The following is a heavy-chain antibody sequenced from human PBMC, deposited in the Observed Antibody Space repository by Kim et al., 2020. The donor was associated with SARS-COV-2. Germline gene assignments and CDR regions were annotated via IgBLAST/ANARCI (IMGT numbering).Heavy chain of an antibody. CDR1: GGSISSYY. Sequence: SETLSLTCTVSGGSISSYYWSWIRQPPGKGLEWIGYIYYSGSTNYNPSLKSRVTISVDTSKNQFSLKLSSVTAADTAVYYCARGGGGLLRYFDMDEFDYCGQGTLVTVSS. CDR3: ARGGGGLLRYFDMDEFDY. V-gene: IGHV4-59*13. CDR2: IYYSGST. J-gene: IGHJ4*02. D-gene: IGHD3-9*01.